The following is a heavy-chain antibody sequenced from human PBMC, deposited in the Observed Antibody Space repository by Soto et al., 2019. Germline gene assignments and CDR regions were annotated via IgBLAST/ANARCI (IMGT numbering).Heavy chain of an antibody. CDR3: ARVPLRYSSSHNFDS. J-gene: IGHJ4*02. Sequence: SETLSLTCSVSGASVSSGSFYWSWIRQPPGKGLEWIGFIYNNETFNYNPSLKSRVTLSVDTSKHQFSLKLSSVTVADTAVYYCARVPLRYSSSHNFDSWGQGALVTVSS. CDR2: IYNNETF. CDR1: GASVSSGSFY. D-gene: IGHD6-19*01. V-gene: IGHV4-61*01.